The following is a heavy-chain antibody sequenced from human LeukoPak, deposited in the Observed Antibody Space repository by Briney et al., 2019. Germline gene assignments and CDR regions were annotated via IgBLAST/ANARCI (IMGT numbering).Heavy chain of an antibody. CDR1: GFTFSSYW. CDR3: ARVRGGLVPTAMGLDY. V-gene: IGHV3-7*01. Sequence: GGSLRLSCAASGFTFSSYWMTWVRQAPGKGLEWVANIKQDGSEEFYVVSVKGRFTISRDNAKNSLDLQMNSLRAEDTALYYCARVRGGLVPTAMGLDYWGQGTLVTVSS. CDR2: IKQDGSEE. J-gene: IGHJ4*02. D-gene: IGHD2-2*01.